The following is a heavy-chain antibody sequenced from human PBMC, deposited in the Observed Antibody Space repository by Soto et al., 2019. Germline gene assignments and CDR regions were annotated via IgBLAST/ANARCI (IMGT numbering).Heavy chain of an antibody. V-gene: IGHV3-23*01. J-gene: IGHJ5*02. CDR1: GFTFSSYA. CDR3: AKDAISMVRGVNNWFDP. CDR2: IGGGGGVST. Sequence: EVQLLESGGGLVQPGGSLTLSCAASGFTFSSYAMTWVRQAPGKGLEGVSGIGGGGGVSTYYADSVKGRFTISRDNSMNTLYLQMNRLRAEDTAVYYCAKDAISMVRGVNNWFDPWGQGTLVTVSS. D-gene: IGHD3-10*01.